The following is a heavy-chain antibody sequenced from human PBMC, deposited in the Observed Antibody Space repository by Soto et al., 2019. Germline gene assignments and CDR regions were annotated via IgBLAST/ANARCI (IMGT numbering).Heavy chain of an antibody. J-gene: IGHJ4*02. Sequence: PSETLSLTCAVYGGSFSGYYWSWIRQPPGKGLEWIGEINHSGSTNYNPSLKSRVTISVDTSKNQFSLKLSSVTAADTAVYYCAREIAARSVGSYFDYWGQGTLVTVSS. CDR3: AREIAARSVGSYFDY. D-gene: IGHD6-6*01. CDR2: INHSGST. CDR1: GGSFSGYY. V-gene: IGHV4-34*01.